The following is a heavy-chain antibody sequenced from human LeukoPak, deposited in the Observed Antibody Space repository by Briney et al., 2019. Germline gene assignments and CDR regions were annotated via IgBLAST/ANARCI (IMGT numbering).Heavy chain of an antibody. CDR1: GFTFSGYS. Sequence: GGSLRLSCVASGFTFSGYSMNWVRQAPGKGLEWVSLITTTSSYVYYADSVKGRFTISRDNAKNSLYLQMNSLRAEDTAVYYCARFLTGYSYYYYYYMDVWGKGTTVTVSS. D-gene: IGHD3-9*01. V-gene: IGHV3-21*01. CDR2: ITTTSSYV. J-gene: IGHJ6*03. CDR3: ARFLTGYSYYYYYYMDV.